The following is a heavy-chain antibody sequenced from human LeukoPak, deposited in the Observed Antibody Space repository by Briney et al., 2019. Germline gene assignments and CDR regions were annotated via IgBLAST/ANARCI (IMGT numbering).Heavy chain of an antibody. Sequence: SETLSLTCAVYGGSFSGYYWIWIRQPPGNGLEWIGEINHSGSTNYNPSLKSRVTISVDTSKNQFSLKLSSVTAADTAVYYCARNHDYVLLDYWGQGTLVTVSS. D-gene: IGHD3-16*01. CDR3: ARNHDYVLLDY. J-gene: IGHJ4*02. CDR2: INHSGST. V-gene: IGHV4-34*01. CDR1: GGSFSGYY.